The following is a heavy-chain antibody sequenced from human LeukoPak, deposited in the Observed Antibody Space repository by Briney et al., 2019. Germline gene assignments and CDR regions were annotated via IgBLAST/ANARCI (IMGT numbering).Heavy chain of an antibody. D-gene: IGHD6-13*01. Sequence: GGSLRLSCAASGFTFSSYAMHWVRQAPGKGLEWVAVISYDGSNKYYADSVKGRFTISRDNSKNTLYLQMNSLRAEDTAVYYCARGAAASRIWVDYWGQGTLVTVSS. CDR3: ARGAAASRIWVDY. CDR2: ISYDGSNK. CDR1: GFTFSSYA. V-gene: IGHV3-30*04. J-gene: IGHJ4*02.